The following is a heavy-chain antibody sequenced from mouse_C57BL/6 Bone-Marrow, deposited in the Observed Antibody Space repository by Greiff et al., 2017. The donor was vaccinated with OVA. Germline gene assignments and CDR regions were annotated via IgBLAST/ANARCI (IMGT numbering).Heavy chain of an antibody. J-gene: IGHJ1*03. Sequence: QVQLKESGAELVRPGTSVKMSCKASGYTFTNCWIGWAKQRPGHGLEWIGDIYPGGGYTNYNEKFKGKATLTADKSSSTAYMQFSSLTSEDSAIYYCARTDYLYWYFDVWGTGTTVTVSS. CDR1: GYTFTNCW. D-gene: IGHD1-1*02. CDR3: ARTDYLYWYFDV. V-gene: IGHV1-63*01. CDR2: IYPGGGYT.